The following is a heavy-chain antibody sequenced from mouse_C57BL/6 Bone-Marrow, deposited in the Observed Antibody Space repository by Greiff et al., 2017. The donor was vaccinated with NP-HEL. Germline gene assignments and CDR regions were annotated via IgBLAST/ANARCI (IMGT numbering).Heavy chain of an antibody. CDR1: GYSITSGYY. D-gene: IGHD2-1*01. CDR2: ISYDGSN. CDR3: AREGYYAYKGYAMDY. V-gene: IGHV3-6*01. J-gene: IGHJ4*01. Sequence: EVKLQESGPGLVKPSQSLSLTCSVTGYSITSGYYWNWIRQFPGNKLEWMGYISYDGSNNYNPSLKNRISITRDTSKNQFFLKLNSVTTEDTATYYCAREGYYAYKGYAMDYWGQGTSVTVSS.